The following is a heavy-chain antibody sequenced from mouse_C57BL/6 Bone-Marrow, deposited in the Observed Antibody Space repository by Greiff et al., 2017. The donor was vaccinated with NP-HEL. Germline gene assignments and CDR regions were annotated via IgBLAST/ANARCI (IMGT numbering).Heavy chain of an antibody. CDR1: GFTFSDYG. D-gene: IGHD3-2*02. Sequence: EVKLVESGGGLVKPGGSLKLSCAASGFTFSDYGMHWVRQAPEKGLEWVAYISSGSSTIYYADTVKGRFTISRDNAKNTLFLQMTSLRSEDTAMYYCARPSSGYDYAMDYWGQGTSVTVSS. CDR3: ARPSSGYDYAMDY. V-gene: IGHV5-17*01. J-gene: IGHJ4*01. CDR2: ISSGSSTI.